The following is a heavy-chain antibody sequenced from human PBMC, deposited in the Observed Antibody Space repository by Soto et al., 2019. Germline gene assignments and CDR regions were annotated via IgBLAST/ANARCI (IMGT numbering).Heavy chain of an antibody. J-gene: IGHJ6*02. D-gene: IGHD3-10*01. CDR3: ARASTDYYGSGRDYGMDV. Sequence: ASVKVSCKASGYTFTGYYMHWVRQAPGQGLEWMGWINPNSGGTNYAQKFQGWVTMTRDTSISTAYMELSRLRSDDTAEYYCARASTDYYGSGRDYGMDVWGQGTTVTVSS. CDR1: GYTFTGYY. CDR2: INPNSGGT. V-gene: IGHV1-2*04.